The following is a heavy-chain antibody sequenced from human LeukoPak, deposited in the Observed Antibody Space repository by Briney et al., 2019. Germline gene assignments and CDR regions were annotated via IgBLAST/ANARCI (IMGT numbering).Heavy chain of an antibody. J-gene: IGHJ3*02. CDR2: INPQSGGT. V-gene: IGHV1-2*02. D-gene: IGHD3-10*01. CDR3: ARVYRLYYSKHQTAYDI. Sequence: ASVKVSCKASGYNYRDYYIHWVRHAPGQGLEWVGWINPQSGGTRYAPRFQGRVTMSSDTSINTAYMELRRLTSDDTAVFYCARVYRLYYSKHQTAYDIWGQGTGVTVSS. CDR1: GYNYRDYY.